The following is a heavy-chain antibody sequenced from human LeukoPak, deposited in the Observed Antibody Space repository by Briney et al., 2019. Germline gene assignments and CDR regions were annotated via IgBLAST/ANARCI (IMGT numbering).Heavy chain of an antibody. CDR1: GGSISSSSYY. J-gene: IGHJ4*02. V-gene: IGHV4-39*01. D-gene: IGHD1-1*01. CDR3: ARLSAGYWNDEGGGTDY. CDR2: IYYSGST. Sequence: SETLSLTCTVSGGSISSSSYYWGWIRQPPGKGLEWIGSIYYSGSTYYNPSLKSRVTISVDTSKNQFSLKLSSVTAADTAVYYCARLSAGYWNDEGGGTDYWGQGTLVTVSS.